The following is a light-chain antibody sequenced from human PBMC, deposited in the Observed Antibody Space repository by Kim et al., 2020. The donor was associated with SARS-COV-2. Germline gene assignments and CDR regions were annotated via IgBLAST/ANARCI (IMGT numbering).Light chain of an antibody. CDR3: GTWNSSLSADWV. V-gene: IGLV1-51*01. CDR2: DNN. J-gene: IGLJ3*02. Sequence: GTTASSGSISNIGKTYVSCYQQLPRTAPKLLIYDNNKRPSGIPDRFSGSKSGTSATLGITGLQTGDEADYYCGTWNSSLSADWVFGGGTQLTVL. CDR1: ISNIGKTY.